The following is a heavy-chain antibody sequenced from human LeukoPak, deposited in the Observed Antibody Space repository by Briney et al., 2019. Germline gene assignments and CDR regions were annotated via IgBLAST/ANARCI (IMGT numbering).Heavy chain of an antibody. Sequence: ASVKVSCKPSGYTFTSFGLSWVRQAPGQGLEWMGWISVYNDNTNYAQKFQGRVTMTTDIATSTAYMELRSLRSDDTAVYYCAGGTGPYDYWGQGTLVTVSS. CDR2: ISVYNDNT. D-gene: IGHD2-15*01. CDR1: GYTFTSFG. V-gene: IGHV1-18*01. J-gene: IGHJ4*02. CDR3: AGGTGPYDY.